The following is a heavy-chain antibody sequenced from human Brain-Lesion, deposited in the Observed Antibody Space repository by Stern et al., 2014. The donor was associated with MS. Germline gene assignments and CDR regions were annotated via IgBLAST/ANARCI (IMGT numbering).Heavy chain of an antibody. CDR3: AGEEDIRYCSGGSCTGNWFDP. V-gene: IGHV4-39*01. CDR2: IYYSGNT. D-gene: IGHD2-15*01. Sequence: QLVESGPGLVKPSETLSLTCTVAGGSVSSTSYAWAWIRQPPGKGLEWIGTIYYSGNTYYSPSLTSRLTISPDTSKNQFPLQLRSVTAADTAVYYCAGEEDIRYCSGGSCTGNWFDPWGQGTLVTVSS. CDR1: GGSVSSTSYA. J-gene: IGHJ5*02.